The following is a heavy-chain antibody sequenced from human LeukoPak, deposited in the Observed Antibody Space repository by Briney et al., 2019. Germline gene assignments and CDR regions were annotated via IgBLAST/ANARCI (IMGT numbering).Heavy chain of an antibody. CDR2: IYYSGST. J-gene: IGHJ4*02. CDR1: GGSISSYY. CDR3: AREFYYDSSGFGY. V-gene: IGHV4-59*01. D-gene: IGHD3-22*01. Sequence: PSETPSLTCTVSGGSISSYYWSWIRQPPGKGLEWIGYIYYSGSTNYNPSLKSRVTISVDTSKNQFSLKLSSVTAADTAVYYCAREFYYDSSGFGYWGQGTLVTVSS.